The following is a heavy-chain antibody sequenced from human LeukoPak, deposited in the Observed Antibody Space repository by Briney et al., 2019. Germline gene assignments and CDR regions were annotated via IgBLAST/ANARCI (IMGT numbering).Heavy chain of an antibody. Sequence: PETLSLTCTVSGGSISSYYWSWIRQPAGKGLEWIGRIYTSGSTNYNPSLKSRVTMSVDTSKNQFSLKLSSVTAADTAVYYCAREPYSSSWFDPWGQGTLVTVSS. CDR3: AREPYSSSWFDP. J-gene: IGHJ5*02. V-gene: IGHV4-4*07. D-gene: IGHD6-13*01. CDR2: IYTSGST. CDR1: GGSISSYY.